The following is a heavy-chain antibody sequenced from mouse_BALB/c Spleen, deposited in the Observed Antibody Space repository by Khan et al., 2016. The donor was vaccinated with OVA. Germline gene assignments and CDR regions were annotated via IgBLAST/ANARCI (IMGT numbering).Heavy chain of an antibody. CDR2: MIYTGYT. J-gene: IGHJ3*01. CDR1: GDSITSGY. CDR3: ARSTYRYAFAY. V-gene: IGHV3-8*02. D-gene: IGHD2-14*01. Sequence: EVQLQESGPSLVKPSQTLSLTCSVTGDSITSGYWSWIRKFPGNKLEYMGYMIYTGYTDYNPSLKGRIAITRHTSKNQNYLQLNSVTAEDTATYYCARSTYRYAFAYWGQGTLVTVSA.